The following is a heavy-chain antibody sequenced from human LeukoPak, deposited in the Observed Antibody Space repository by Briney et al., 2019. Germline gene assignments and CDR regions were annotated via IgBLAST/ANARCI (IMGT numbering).Heavy chain of an antibody. V-gene: IGHV1-18*01. D-gene: IGHD3-10*01. CDR2: ISAYNGNT. J-gene: IGHJ4*02. Sequence: ASVKVSCKASGYTFTTYDISWVRQAPGQGLEWMGWISAYNGNTKYAQKLQGRVSMTTDTSTSTAYMELRSLRSDDTAVYYCARDQTQIWFGEGLWYFDYWGQGTLVTVSS. CDR3: ARDQTQIWFGEGLWYFDY. CDR1: GYTFTTYD.